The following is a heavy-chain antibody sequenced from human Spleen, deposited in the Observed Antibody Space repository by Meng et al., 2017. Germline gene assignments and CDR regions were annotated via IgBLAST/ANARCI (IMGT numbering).Heavy chain of an antibody. D-gene: IGHD3-22*01. CDR3: TTLSGYYFDY. CDR1: GFTFGDYA. CDR2: VRSKAYGGTT. J-gene: IGHJ4*02. Sequence: GESLKISCTASGFTFGDYAMSWFRQAPGKGLECVGFVRSKAYGGTTEYAASVKGRFTISRDDSKGIAYLQMNSLKSEDTAVYYCTTLSGYYFDYWGQGTLVTVSS. V-gene: IGHV3-49*03.